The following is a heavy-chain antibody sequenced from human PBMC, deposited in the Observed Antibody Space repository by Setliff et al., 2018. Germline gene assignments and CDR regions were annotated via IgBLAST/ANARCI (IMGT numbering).Heavy chain of an antibody. CDR1: GFTYNNCW. CDR3: FGAGTCSY. V-gene: IGHV3-7*01. Sequence: PGGSLRLSCGASGFTYNNCWVSWVRQAPGKGLEWLASINPDGSEKYYVDSVKGRFTISRDSAKNSLSLQMNSLRTEDTAVYYCFGAGTCSYWGQGTQVTVSS. D-gene: IGHD3-16*01. CDR2: INPDGSEK. J-gene: IGHJ4*02.